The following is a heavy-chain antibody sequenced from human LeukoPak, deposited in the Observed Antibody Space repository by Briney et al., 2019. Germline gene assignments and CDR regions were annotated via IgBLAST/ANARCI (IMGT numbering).Heavy chain of an antibody. V-gene: IGHV4-34*01. CDR2: INHSGST. CDR3: ARVPPGYSYGNFDY. D-gene: IGHD5-18*01. J-gene: IGHJ4*02. CDR1: GGSFSGYY. Sequence: SETLSLTCAVYGGSFSGYYWSWIRQPPGKGLEWIGEINHSGSTNYNPSLKSRVTISVDTSKNQFSLKLSSVAAADTAVYYCARVPPGYSYGNFDYWGQGTLVTVSS.